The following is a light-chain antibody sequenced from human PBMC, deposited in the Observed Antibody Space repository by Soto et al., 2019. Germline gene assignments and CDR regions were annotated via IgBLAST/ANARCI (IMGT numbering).Light chain of an antibody. Sequence: EILMTQSPSTLSASVGERATITCRASQSISSWLAWYQQKPGKAPKLLIYDASSLETGIPARFSGSGSGTEFTLTISSLQPDDFATYYCQQSYSTLWTFGQGTKVDIK. J-gene: IGKJ1*01. CDR3: QQSYSTLWT. CDR2: DAS. CDR1: QSISSW. V-gene: IGKV1-5*01.